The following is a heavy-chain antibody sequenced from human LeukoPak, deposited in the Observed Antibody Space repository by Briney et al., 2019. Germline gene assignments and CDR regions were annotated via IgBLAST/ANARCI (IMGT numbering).Heavy chain of an antibody. CDR1: GYTFTSYG. J-gene: IGHJ4*02. CDR2: ISAYNGNT. CDR3: ARLGPMVRGVEVSPFDY. V-gene: IGHV1-18*01. D-gene: IGHD3-10*01. Sequence: ASVKVSCKASGYTFTSYGISWVRQAPGQGLEWMGWISAYNGNTNYAQKLQGRVTMTTDTSTSTAYMELRSLRSDDTAVYYCARLGPMVRGVEVSPFDYWGQGTLVTVSS.